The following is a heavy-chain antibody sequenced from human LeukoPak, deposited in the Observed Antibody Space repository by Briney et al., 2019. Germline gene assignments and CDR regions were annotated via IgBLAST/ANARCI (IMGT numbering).Heavy chain of an antibody. J-gene: IGHJ4*02. CDR2: IKQDGSEK. V-gene: IGHV3-7*03. D-gene: IGHD5-18*01. CDR3: ARGFSYGSDYFDH. Sequence: PGGSLRLSCAASGFTFTSYWMSWVRQTPGKGLEWGAIIKQDGSEKFYVDSVKGRFTISRDNAQNSLYLQMNTLRAEDTDVYFCARGFSYGSDYFDHWGQGTPVTVSS. CDR1: GFTFTSYW.